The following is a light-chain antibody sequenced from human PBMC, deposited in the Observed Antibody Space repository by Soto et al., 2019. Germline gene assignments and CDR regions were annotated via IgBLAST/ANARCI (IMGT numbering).Light chain of an antibody. CDR3: CSSAGSYTLYV. J-gene: IGLJ1*01. Sequence: QSALTQPRSVSGSPGQSVTISCTGTSSDVGGYNYVSWYQQHPGKAPKVMIYDVSKRPSGVPDRSSGSKSGNTASLTISGLQAEDEADYYCCSSAGSYTLYVFGTGTKVTVL. V-gene: IGLV2-11*02. CDR2: DVS. CDR1: SSDVGGYNY.